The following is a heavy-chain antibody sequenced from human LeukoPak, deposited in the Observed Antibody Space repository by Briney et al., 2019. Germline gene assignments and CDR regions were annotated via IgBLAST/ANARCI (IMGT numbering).Heavy chain of an antibody. J-gene: IGHJ2*01. CDR3: AKDGGAWIWYFDL. Sequence: GGSLRLSCAASGFTFSSYAMSWVRQAPGKGLEWVSAISGSGGSTYYADSAKGRFTISRDNSKNTLYLQMNSLRVEDTAVYYCAKDGGAWIWYFDLWGRGTLVIVSS. D-gene: IGHD2-2*03. CDR1: GFTFSSYA. V-gene: IGHV3-23*01. CDR2: ISGSGGST.